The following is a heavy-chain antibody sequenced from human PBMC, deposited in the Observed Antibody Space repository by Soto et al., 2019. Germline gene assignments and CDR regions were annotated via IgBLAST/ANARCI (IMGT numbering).Heavy chain of an antibody. J-gene: IGHJ4*02. CDR2: TKDKAYSCTT. Sequence: PGGAQRVSCAASGLSLSDVCIDWVRQAQGKALEWVVHTKDKAYSCTTACAASVKGRFTISRDDSRIPVFMQMSSMKTEDTDMYYCASIRSVFGYLGQGTVVTITS. V-gene: IGHV3-72*01. D-gene: IGHD1-26*01. CDR1: GLSLSDVC. CDR3: ASIRSVFGY.